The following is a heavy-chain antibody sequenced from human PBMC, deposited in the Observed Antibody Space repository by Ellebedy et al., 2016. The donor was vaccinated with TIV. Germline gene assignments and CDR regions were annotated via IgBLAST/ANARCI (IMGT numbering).Heavy chain of an antibody. CDR2: ISAYTGNT. D-gene: IGHD3-3*01. Sequence: ASVKVSCKASGYTFSTYDISWVRQAPGQGLEWMGCISAYTGNTNYARNLQGRVTMTTDTSTSTVYMELRSLRSDDTAVYFCARGWRLSAFDIWGQGTMVTVSS. CDR3: ARGWRLSAFDI. V-gene: IGHV1-18*04. CDR1: GYTFSTYD. J-gene: IGHJ3*02.